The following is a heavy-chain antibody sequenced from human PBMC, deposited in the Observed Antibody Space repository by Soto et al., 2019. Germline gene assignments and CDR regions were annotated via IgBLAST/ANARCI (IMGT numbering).Heavy chain of an antibody. CDR2: IKHDGSEK. CDR3: AEGGSYHDY. CDR1: GLIFSSYW. V-gene: IGHV3-7*05. D-gene: IGHD1-26*01. J-gene: IGHJ4*02. Sequence: EVQLVESGGGLVQPGRSLRLSCAASGLIFSSYWMTWVRQAPGKGLEWVANIKHDGSEKYYVDSVKGRFTISRDNAKNSVYLQMNSLRAEDTAAYYCAEGGSYHDYWGQGTLVTVFS.